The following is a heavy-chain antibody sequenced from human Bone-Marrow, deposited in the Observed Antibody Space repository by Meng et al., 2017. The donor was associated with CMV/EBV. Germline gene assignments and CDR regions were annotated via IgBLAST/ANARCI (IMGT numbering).Heavy chain of an antibody. J-gene: IGHJ4*02. V-gene: IGHV4-59*01. D-gene: IGHD3-16*01. CDR2: IYYSGST. CDR3: AREGASYGGIDY. CDR1: GASISSYY. Sequence: SETLSLTCTVSGASISSYYWSWIRQPPGKGLEWIGYIYYSGSTNYNPSLKSRVTISVDTSKNQFSLKLSSVTAADTAVYYCAREGASYGGIDYWGQGTLVTGSS.